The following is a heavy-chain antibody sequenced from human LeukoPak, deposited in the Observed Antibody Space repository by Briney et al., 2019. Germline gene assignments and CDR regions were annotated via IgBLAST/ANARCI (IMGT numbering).Heavy chain of an antibody. V-gene: IGHV3-30*04. CDR2: ISYDGSNK. Sequence: GGSLRLSCAASGFTFSSYAMHWVRQAPGKGLEWVAVISYDGSNKYYADSVRGRFTISRDNSKNTLYLQMNSLRTEDTAVYYCARDQRITMIGFDYWGQGTLVTVSS. CDR3: ARDQRITMIGFDY. J-gene: IGHJ4*02. D-gene: IGHD3-22*01. CDR1: GFTFSSYA.